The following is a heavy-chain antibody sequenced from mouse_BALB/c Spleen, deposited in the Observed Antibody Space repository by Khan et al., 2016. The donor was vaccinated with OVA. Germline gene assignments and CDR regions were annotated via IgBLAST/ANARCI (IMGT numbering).Heavy chain of an antibody. CDR3: ARSGYGSFGV. D-gene: IGHD1-2*01. Sequence: EVQLQESGPVLVKPGASVRTSCKASGYTFTDYNLDGVKQSHEKSLEWIGYIYPNNGDTGYNQKFKTKATLTVDISSSTAYMELRSLTSEESAVYYCARSGYGSFGVWGQGTLVTVST. J-gene: IGHJ3*02. CDR2: IYPNNGDT. CDR1: GYTFTDYN. V-gene: IGHV1S29*02.